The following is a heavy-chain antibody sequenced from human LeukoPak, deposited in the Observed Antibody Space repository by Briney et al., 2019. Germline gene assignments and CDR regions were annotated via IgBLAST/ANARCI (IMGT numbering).Heavy chain of an antibody. D-gene: IGHD4-23*01. V-gene: IGHV5-51*01. CDR2: IYPGDSDT. J-gene: IGHJ6*03. Sequence: GESLKISCKGSGYSFTSYWIGWVRQMPGKGLEWMGIIYPGDSDTRYSPSFQGQVTISADKSISTAYLQWSSLKASDTAMYYCAGHRPDYGGNAPLYYYYYMDVWGKGTTVTISS. CDR1: GYSFTSYW. CDR3: AGHRPDYGGNAPLYYYYYMDV.